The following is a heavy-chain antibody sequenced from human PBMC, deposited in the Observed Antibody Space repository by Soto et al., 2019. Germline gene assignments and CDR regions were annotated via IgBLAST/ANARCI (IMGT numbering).Heavy chain of an antibody. CDR2: IIPVFGTT. J-gene: IGHJ5*02. Sequence: QMQLVQSGPEVKKPGSSVKVSYKASGDSFGSYAVSWVRQAPGQGLEWMGAIIPVFGTTNYTQKFQGRVTITADDSTATAYMELSSLRSDDTAVYYCAREPFGRFDPWGQGNLVTVSS. CDR3: AREPFGRFDP. D-gene: IGHD3-10*01. V-gene: IGHV1-69*01. CDR1: GDSFGSYA.